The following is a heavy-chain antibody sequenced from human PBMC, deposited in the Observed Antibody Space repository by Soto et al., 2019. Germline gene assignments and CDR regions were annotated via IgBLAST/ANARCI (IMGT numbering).Heavy chain of an antibody. CDR3: ARLTTVTRLLPN. V-gene: IGHV3-30-3*01. CDR2: ISYDGSNK. CDR1: GFTFSSYA. D-gene: IGHD4-17*01. J-gene: IGHJ4*02. Sequence: QVQLVESGGGVVQPGRSLRLSCAASGFTFSSYAMHWVRQAPGKGLEWVAVISYDGSNKYYADSVKGRFTISRDNSKNTLYLQMNSLRAEDTAVDYCARLTTVTRLLPNWGQGTLVTVSS.